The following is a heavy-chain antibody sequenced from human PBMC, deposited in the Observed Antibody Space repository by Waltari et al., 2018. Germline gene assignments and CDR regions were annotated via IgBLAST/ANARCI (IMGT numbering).Heavy chain of an antibody. CDR3: ARWDFWSGPRYYYYGMDV. J-gene: IGHJ6*02. V-gene: IGHV5-51*01. CDR2: ICPVYSDT. Sequence: EVQLVQSGAEVKKPGESLKISCKGSGYSFTSYWIGWVRQMPGKGLEWMGIICPVYSDTVYSPSFQGQVTISADKAISTAYLQWSSLKASDTAMYYCARWDFWSGPRYYYYGMDVWGQGTTVTVSS. D-gene: IGHD3-3*01. CDR1: GYSFTSYW.